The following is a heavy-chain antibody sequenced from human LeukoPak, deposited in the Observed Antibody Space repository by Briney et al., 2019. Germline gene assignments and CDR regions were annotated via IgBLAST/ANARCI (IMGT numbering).Heavy chain of an antibody. J-gene: IGHJ4*02. CDR1: GFTVGSNY. CDR3: TRDTFGPDDY. Sequence: PGGSLRLSCAASGFTVGSNYMSWVRQAPGKGLVWVSRVNRDGSSTSYADSVKGRFTISRDNAKNTLYLQMNSPRAEDTAVYYCTRDTFGPDDYWGQRTLVAVSS. V-gene: IGHV3-74*01. CDR2: VNRDGSST. D-gene: IGHD1-14*01.